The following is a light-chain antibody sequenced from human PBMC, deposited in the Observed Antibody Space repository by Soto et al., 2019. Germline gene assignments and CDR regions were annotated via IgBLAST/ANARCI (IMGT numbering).Light chain of an antibody. J-gene: IGKJ4*01. Sequence: DIQMTQSPSSLSASIGDRVIITCRASQTIREYLNWYQQKPGGAPKLLIYAASSLQTGVPSRFSGSGSGADFTLTISSLQPEDFASYFCQQSSSFPPTFGEATKVEIK. CDR1: QTIREY. CDR3: QQSSSFPPT. V-gene: IGKV1-39*01. CDR2: AAS.